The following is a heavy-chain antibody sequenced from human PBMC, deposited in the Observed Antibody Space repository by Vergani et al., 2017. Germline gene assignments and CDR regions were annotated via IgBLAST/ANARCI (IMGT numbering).Heavy chain of an antibody. J-gene: IGHJ4*02. V-gene: IGHV3-33*01. CDR1: GFTFNQYG. CDR2: TWYDGNNK. Sequence: QVQLVESGGGVVQPGRSLRLSCAASGFTFNQYGMHWVRQAPGKGLEWVAVTWYDGNNKQYADSVKGRFTISRDNSKSTMYLQMNSLRDGTDIFVSSSDYSHLLYYWGQGILVTVSS. CDR3: SDYSHLLYY. D-gene: IGHD3-22*01.